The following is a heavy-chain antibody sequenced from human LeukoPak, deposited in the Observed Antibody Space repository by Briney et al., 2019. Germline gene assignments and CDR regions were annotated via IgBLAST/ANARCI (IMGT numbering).Heavy chain of an antibody. D-gene: IGHD3-22*01. CDR3: SRGPTMKMDV. Sequence: GGSLRLSCAASGFTVSSNYMSWVRQAPGKGLKWVSSINSRSSSIYYADSVKGRFTISRDNAKNSLYLQMNSLRAEDTAVYYCSRGPTMKMDVWGKGTTVTVSS. CDR1: GFTVSSNY. J-gene: IGHJ6*04. V-gene: IGHV3-21*01. CDR2: INSRSSSI.